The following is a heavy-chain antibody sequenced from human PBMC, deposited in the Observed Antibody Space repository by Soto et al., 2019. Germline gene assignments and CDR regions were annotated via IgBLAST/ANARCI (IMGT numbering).Heavy chain of an antibody. CDR1: GGSISSYY. CDR2: IYYSGST. J-gene: IGHJ4*02. CDR3: ARDPYGDYYFDY. D-gene: IGHD4-17*01. Sequence: ASETLSLTCTVSGGSISSYYWSWSRQPPWKGLEWIGYIYYSGSTNYNPSLKSRVTISVDTSKNQFSLKLSSVTAADTAVYYCARDPYGDYYFDYWGQGTLVTVSS. V-gene: IGHV4-59*01.